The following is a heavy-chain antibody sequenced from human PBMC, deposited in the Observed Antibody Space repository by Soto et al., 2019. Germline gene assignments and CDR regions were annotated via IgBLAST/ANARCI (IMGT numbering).Heavy chain of an antibody. V-gene: IGHV4-59*08. CDR2: IYYSGST. CDR3: ARSGGGSGPTYHFHD. CDR1: GASISSDY. J-gene: IGHJ4*02. Sequence: SETLSLTCSVSGASISSDYWSWIRQPPGKGLEWIGYIYYSGSTNYNPSLKSRVTISADTSKNQFSLKLSSVSAADTAVYYCARSGGGSGPTYHFHDWGQGTQVTVAS. D-gene: IGHD6-19*01.